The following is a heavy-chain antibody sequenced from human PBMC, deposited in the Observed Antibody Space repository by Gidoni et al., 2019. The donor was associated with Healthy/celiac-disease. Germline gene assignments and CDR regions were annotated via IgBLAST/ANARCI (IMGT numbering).Heavy chain of an antibody. CDR3: ARGGPGFSSWYSYSYGSNAFDI. CDR1: GGSISSGGYY. J-gene: IGHJ3*02. CDR2: IYYSGST. D-gene: IGHD5-18*01. V-gene: IGHV4-31*03. Sequence: QLQESGPGLVKPSQTLSLTCTVSGGSISSGGYYWSWIRQHPGKGLEWIGYIYYSGSTYYNPSLKSRVTISVDTSKNQFSLKLSSVTAADTAVYYCARGGPGFSSWYSYSYGSNAFDIWGQGTMVTVSS.